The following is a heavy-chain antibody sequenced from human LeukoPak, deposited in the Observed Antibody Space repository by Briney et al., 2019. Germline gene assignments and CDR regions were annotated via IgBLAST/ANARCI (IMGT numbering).Heavy chain of an antibody. CDR2: INHSGST. CDR3: ARVVRDSSGQPTYDY. V-gene: IGHV4-34*01. D-gene: IGHD3-22*01. J-gene: IGHJ4*02. CDR1: GGSFSGYY. Sequence: SETLSLTCAVYGGSFSGYYWSWIRQPPGKGLEWIGEINHSGSTNYNPSLKSRVTISVDTSKNQFSLKLSSVTAADTAVYYCARVVRDSSGQPTYDYWGQGTLVTVSS.